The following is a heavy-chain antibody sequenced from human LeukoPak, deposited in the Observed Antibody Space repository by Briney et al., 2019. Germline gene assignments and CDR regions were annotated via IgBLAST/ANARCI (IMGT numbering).Heavy chain of an antibody. CDR2: ISYDGSNK. V-gene: IGHV3-30*18. D-gene: IGHD1-26*01. CDR1: GFTFSSYG. J-gene: IGHJ4*02. CDR3: AKNRVGANYFDY. Sequence: GGSLRLSCAASGFTFSSYGMHWVRQAPGKGLEWVAVISYDGSNKNYADSVKGRFTISRDNSKNTLYLQMNSLRAEDTAVYYCAKNRVGANYFDYWGQGTLVTVSS.